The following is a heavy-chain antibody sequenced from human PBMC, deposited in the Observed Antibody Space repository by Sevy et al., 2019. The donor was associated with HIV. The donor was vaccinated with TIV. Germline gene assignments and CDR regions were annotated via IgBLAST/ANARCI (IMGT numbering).Heavy chain of an antibody. CDR1: GFSFSANW. J-gene: IGHJ4*02. D-gene: IGHD3-16*01. CDR2: IKGDGSDK. CDR3: AHVTFVRLEL. V-gene: IGHV3-7*01. Sequence: GGSLRLSCAASGFSFSANWMKWVRQAPGKGLEWVANIKGDGSDKHYVDSVEGRFNISRDNAKNVLYLKMDSLRVEDTAVYYCAHVTFVRLELWGQGTLVTVSS.